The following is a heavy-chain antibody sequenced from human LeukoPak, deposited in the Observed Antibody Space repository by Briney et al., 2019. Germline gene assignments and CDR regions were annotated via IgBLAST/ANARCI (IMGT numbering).Heavy chain of an antibody. D-gene: IGHD5-12*01. Sequence: ASVKVSCKASGYTFTGYYMHWVRQAPGQGLEWMGWINPNSGGTNYAQKFQGRVTMTRDTSISTAYMELSRLRSDDTAVYYCARAYSGYDPYPDYYYYYMDVWGKGTTVTTSS. J-gene: IGHJ6*03. CDR1: GYTFTGYY. CDR3: ARAYSGYDPYPDYYYYYMDV. CDR2: INPNSGGT. V-gene: IGHV1-2*02.